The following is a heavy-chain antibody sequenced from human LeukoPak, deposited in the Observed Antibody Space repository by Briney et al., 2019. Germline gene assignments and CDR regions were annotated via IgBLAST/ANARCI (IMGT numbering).Heavy chain of an antibody. J-gene: IGHJ6*03. CDR2: IYPGDSDT. CDR1: GYSFTSYW. V-gene: IGHV5-51*01. CDR3: ARRGSNSRRHYYMDV. Sequence: GESLKISCKGSGYSFTSYWIGWVRQMPGKGLEWMGIIYPGDSDTRYSPSFQGQVTISADKSVSTAYLQWSSLKASDTAMYYCARRGSNSRRHYYMDVWGKGTTVTVSS. D-gene: IGHD4-11*01.